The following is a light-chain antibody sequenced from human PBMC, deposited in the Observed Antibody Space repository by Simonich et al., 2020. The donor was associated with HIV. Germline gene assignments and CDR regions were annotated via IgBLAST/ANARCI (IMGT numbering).Light chain of an antibody. CDR2: DVS. V-gene: IGLV2-11*01. CDR3: CSYAGSYTWV. CDR1: SSDVGSYNL. Sequence: QSALTQPASVSGSPGQSITISCTGTSSDVGSYNLVSWYHKHPGKAPKLMIYDVSKRPSGVPDRFSGSKSGNTASLTISGLQAEDEADYYCCSYAGSYTWVFGGGTKLTVL. J-gene: IGLJ3*02.